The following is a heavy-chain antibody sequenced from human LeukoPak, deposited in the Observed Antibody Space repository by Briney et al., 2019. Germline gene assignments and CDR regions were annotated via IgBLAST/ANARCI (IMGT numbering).Heavy chain of an antibody. CDR3: AKDTHCSGGSCYENY. CDR2: ISGSGGST. J-gene: IGHJ4*02. D-gene: IGHD2-15*01. Sequence: GSLRLSCAASGFTFSSYAMSWVRQAPGKGLEWASAISGSGGSTYYADSVKGRFTISRDNSKDTLYLQMNSLRAEDTAVYYCAKDTHCSGGSCYENYWGQGTLVTVSS. CDR1: GFTFSSYA. V-gene: IGHV3-23*01.